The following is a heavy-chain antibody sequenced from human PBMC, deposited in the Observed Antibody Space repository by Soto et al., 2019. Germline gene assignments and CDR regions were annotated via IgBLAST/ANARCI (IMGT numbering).Heavy chain of an antibody. CDR1: GFTFSSYA. V-gene: IGHV3-23*01. CDR3: ATFAFAIFGSDS. Sequence: EVQVLESGGGLLQPGGSLRLSCAASGFTFSSYAMNWVRQAPGKGLEWVSGISNSGSSTFYADSVKGRFTISRDNYKNTLSLQMNSLRAEDTAVYYCATFAFAIFGSDSWGQGTLVTVSS. J-gene: IGHJ4*02. D-gene: IGHD3-3*01. CDR2: ISNSGSST.